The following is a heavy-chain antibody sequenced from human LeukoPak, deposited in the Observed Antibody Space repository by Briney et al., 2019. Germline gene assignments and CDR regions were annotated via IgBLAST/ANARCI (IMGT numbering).Heavy chain of an antibody. J-gene: IGHJ4*02. CDR1: GGSFSGYY. D-gene: IGHD3-22*01. CDR2: INHSGST. Sequence: SETLSLTCAVYGGSFSGYYWSWIRQPPGKGLEWIGEINHSGSTNYNPSLKSRVTISVDTSKNQFSLKLSSVTAADTAVYYCARGLPQKTYYYDSSGYRYYFDYWGQGTLVTVSS. V-gene: IGHV4-34*01. CDR3: ARGLPQKTYYYDSSGYRYYFDY.